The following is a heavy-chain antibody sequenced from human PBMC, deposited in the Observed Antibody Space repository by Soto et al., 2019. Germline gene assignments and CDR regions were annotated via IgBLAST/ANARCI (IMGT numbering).Heavy chain of an antibody. J-gene: IGHJ4*02. CDR3: ARDRYYYDSSGSIDY. D-gene: IGHD3-22*01. Sequence: PGGSLRLSCAASGFTVSSYAMHWVRQAPGKGLEYVSAISSNGGITYYANSVKGRFTISRDNSKNTLYLQMGSLRAEDMAVYYCARDRYYYDSSGSIDYWGQGTLVTVSS. CDR1: GFTVSSYA. CDR2: ISSNGGIT. V-gene: IGHV3-64*01.